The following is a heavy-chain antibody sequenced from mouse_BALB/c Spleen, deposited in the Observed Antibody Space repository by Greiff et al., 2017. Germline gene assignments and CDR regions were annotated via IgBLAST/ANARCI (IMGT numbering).Heavy chain of an antibody. D-gene: IGHD2-4*01. CDR3: ARRDYDRAFAY. Sequence: EVHLVESGGGLVQPGGSLKLSCAASGFTFSSYTMSWVRQTPEKRLEWVAYISNGGGSTYYPDTVKGRFTISRDNAKNTLYLQMSSLKSEDTAMYYCARRDYDRAFAYWGQGTLVTVSA. V-gene: IGHV5-12-2*01. CDR2: ISNGGGST. CDR1: GFTFSSYT. J-gene: IGHJ3*01.